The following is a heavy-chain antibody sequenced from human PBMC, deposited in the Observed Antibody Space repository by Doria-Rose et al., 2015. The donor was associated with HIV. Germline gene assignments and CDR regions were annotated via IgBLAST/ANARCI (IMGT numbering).Heavy chain of an antibody. CDR2: IFSDDER. CDR3: ARIKSSRWYHKYYFDF. J-gene: IGHJ4*02. V-gene: IGHV2-26*01. CDR1: GVSLSSPGMG. Sequence: QITLKESGPVLVKPTETLTLTCTVSGVSLSSPGMGVSRIRQPPGKALEWLANIFSDDERSYKTSLKSTLTISRGTSKSQVVLTMTDMDPADTATYYCARIKSSRWYHKYYFDFWGQGTLVIVSA. D-gene: IGHD6-13*01.